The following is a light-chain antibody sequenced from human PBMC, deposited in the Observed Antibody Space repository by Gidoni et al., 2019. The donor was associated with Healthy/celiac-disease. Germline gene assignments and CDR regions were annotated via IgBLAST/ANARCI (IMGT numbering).Light chain of an antibody. CDR1: QGISSW. Sequence: DSQRTQSPSSVSASEGDRVTITCRASQGISSWLAWYQQDPVKAPKLLLYAASSLQSGVPSRFSDSVSGTDFTLPISSLQPEDFATYCCQQANSFPLTFGGGTKVEIK. CDR3: QQANSFPLT. V-gene: IGKV1-12*01. J-gene: IGKJ4*01. CDR2: AAS.